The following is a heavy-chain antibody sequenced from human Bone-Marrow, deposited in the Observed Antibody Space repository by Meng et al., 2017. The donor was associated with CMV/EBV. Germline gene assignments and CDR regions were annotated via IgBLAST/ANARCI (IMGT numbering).Heavy chain of an antibody. V-gene: IGHV3-74*01. Sequence: GGSLRLSCTASGFSFRSYWIHWVRQCPGKGLVWVARVNGDGSSTSYADSVKGRFTISRDNTNNTVSLQMNSLRVEDTYVYYCTSGNQVWGQGTLVTVSS. CDR1: GFSFRSYW. J-gene: IGHJ4*02. D-gene: IGHD1-14*01. CDR3: TSGNQV. CDR2: VNGDGSST.